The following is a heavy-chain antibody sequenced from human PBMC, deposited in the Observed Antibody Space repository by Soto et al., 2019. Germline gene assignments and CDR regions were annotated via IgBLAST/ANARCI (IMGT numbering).Heavy chain of an antibody. Sequence: EVQLVESGGGLVQPGGSLRLSCAASGFTFSSYAMHWVRQAPGKGLEYVSAITSNGGNTDYASAVKGRLPISRHNSKNTLFLQMGSLRAADMAVYYCARRIPFGYGMDVWGQGTTVTVSS. CDR2: ITSNGGNT. CDR3: ARRIPFGYGMDV. D-gene: IGHD2-21*01. V-gene: IGHV3-64*01. CDR1: GFTFSSYA. J-gene: IGHJ6*02.